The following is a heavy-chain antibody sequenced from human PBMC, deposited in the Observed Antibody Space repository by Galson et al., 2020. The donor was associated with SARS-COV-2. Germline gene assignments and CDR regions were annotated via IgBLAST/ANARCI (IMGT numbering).Heavy chain of an antibody. CDR2: IWYDGTED. J-gene: IGHJ4*02. CDR3: ARGNGSGAYLIDY. V-gene: IGHV3-33*01. CDR1: GFTFRNYA. Sequence: GGSLRLSSVASGFTFRNYAMHWVRQAPGKGLEWVTLIWYDGTEDKYADSVKGRFTVSRDNSKNTLDLQMNSLRAEDTAMYFCARGNGSGAYLIDYRAQRTQVTVSS. D-gene: IGHD1-1*01.